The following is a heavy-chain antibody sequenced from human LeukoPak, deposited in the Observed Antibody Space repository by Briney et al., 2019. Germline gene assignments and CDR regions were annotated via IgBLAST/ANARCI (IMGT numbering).Heavy chain of an antibody. CDR2: INHSGST. D-gene: IGHD3-22*01. CDR1: GGSFSGYY. J-gene: IGHJ4*02. V-gene: IGHV4-34*01. Sequence: SETLSLTCAVYGGSFSGYYWSWIRQPPGKGLEWIGEINHSGSTNYNPSLKSRVTISVDTSKNQFSLKLSSVTAADTAVYYCARVLYYDSSGYYYSKTKSSFDYWGQGTLVTVSS. CDR3: ARVLYYDSSGYYYSKTKSSFDY.